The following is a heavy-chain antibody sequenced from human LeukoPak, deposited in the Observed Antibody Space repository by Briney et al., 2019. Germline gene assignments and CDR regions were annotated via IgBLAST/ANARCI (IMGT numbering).Heavy chain of an antibody. CDR2: IYTCDST. V-gene: IGHV3-53*01. CDR1: GLTVSRNY. D-gene: IGHD2-2*01. J-gene: IGHJ3*02. CDR3: ARSYAPGYI. Sequence: GGSLRLSCAASGLTVSRNYMTWVRQAPGKGLEWVSQIYTCDSTYYADSVKGRFTISRDNSKNTLYLQMNRLRAEDTAVYYCARSYAPGYIWGQGTMVTVSS.